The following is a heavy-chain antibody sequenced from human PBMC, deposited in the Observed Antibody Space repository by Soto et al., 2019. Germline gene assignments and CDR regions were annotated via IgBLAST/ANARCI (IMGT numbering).Heavy chain of an antibody. CDR3: ARDLSSYYDSSGYYAFF. CDR1: GGTFSSYA. D-gene: IGHD3-22*01. J-gene: IGHJ4*02. V-gene: IGHV1-69*13. Sequence: SVKVSCKASGGTFSSYAISWVRQAPGQGLEWMGGIIPIFGTANYAQKFQGRVTITADESTSTAYMELSSLRSEDTAVYYCARDLSSYYDSSGYYAFFCGQGILVTVSS. CDR2: IIPIFGTA.